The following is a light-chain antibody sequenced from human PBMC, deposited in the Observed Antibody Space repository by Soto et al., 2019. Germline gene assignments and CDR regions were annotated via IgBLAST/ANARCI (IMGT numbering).Light chain of an antibody. Sequence: QAVVTQEPSLTVSPGGTVTLTCGSSTGAVTSGHYPYWFQQKPGQAPRTLVYNTSDKHSWAPARFSGSLLGGKAALTLSGAQPEDEAEYYCLLSYSGARVFGGGTSSPS. V-gene: IGLV7-46*01. CDR3: LLSYSGARV. CDR1: TGAVTSGHY. J-gene: IGLJ3*02. CDR2: NTS.